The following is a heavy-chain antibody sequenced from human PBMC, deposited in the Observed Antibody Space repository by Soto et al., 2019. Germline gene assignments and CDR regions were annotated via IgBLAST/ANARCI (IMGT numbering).Heavy chain of an antibody. V-gene: IGHV1-2*02. Sequence: QVQLVQSGAEVKEPGASVKVSCKASGYTFTGYYMHWARQAPGQGLEWMGWIKSFNGDTNYAQKFQGRVTLTRDTSISTAYMDLSSLKSDDTAVYYCARVVSPYYDVLTGNWFDPWGQGTLVTVSS. J-gene: IGHJ5*02. D-gene: IGHD3-9*01. CDR1: GYTFTGYY. CDR3: ARVVSPYYDVLTGNWFDP. CDR2: IKSFNGDT.